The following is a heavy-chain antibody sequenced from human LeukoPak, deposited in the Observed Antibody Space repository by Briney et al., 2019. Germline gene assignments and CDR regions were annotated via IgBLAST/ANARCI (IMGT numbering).Heavy chain of an antibody. V-gene: IGHV3-66*01. D-gene: IGHD1-14*01. CDR2: ISGDGTT. J-gene: IGHJ6*02. CDR1: GFTVSGNY. CDR3: ARDVPPYLTSPWGLDV. Sequence: GGSLRLSCAASGFTVSGNYISWVRQAPGKGLEWVSLISGDGTTYYADPVKGRFTISRDNSKNTVHLQMNSLRPEDVALYYCARDVPPYLTSPWGLDVWGQGTTVIVSS.